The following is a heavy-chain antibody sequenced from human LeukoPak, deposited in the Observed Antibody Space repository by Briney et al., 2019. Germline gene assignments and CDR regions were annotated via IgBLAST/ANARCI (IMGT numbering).Heavy chain of an antibody. CDR1: GFTFSSYA. CDR3: AKKHLAAAGTNWFDP. J-gene: IGHJ5*02. Sequence: GASLRLSCAASGFTFSSYAMSWVRQAPGKGLEWVSAISGSGGSTYYADSVKGRFTISRDNSKNTLYLQMNSLRAEDTAVYYCAKKHLAAAGTNWFDPWGQGTLVTVSS. D-gene: IGHD6-13*01. CDR2: ISGSGGST. V-gene: IGHV3-23*01.